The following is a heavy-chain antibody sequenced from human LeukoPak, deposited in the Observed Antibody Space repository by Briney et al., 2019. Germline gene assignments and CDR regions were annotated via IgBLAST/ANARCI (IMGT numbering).Heavy chain of an antibody. Sequence: SETLSLTCTVPGGSVSSGNYWSWIRQPPGKGLEWIGYIYYSGSTNYNPSPKSRVTISVDTSKNQFSLKLSSVTAADTAMYYCARERWLGHSLDYWGQGTLVTVSS. D-gene: IGHD6-19*01. CDR1: GGSVSSGNY. CDR3: ARERWLGHSLDY. V-gene: IGHV4-61*01. J-gene: IGHJ4*02. CDR2: IYYSGST.